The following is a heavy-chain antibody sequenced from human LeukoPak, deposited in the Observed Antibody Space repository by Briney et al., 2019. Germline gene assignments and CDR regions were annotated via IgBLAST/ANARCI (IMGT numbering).Heavy chain of an antibody. D-gene: IGHD1-26*01. V-gene: IGHV4-39*01. Sequence: KPSETLSLTCTVSNGSISSSGYYWGWIRQPPGKGLEWIGSISFSGTAYYSPPLNSRVTTSVDTSKNQFSLKLSSVIAADTAVYYCARLRGSYYPDYWGQGTLVTVSS. CDR2: ISFSGTA. CDR3: ARLRGSYYPDY. J-gene: IGHJ4*02. CDR1: NGSISSSGYY.